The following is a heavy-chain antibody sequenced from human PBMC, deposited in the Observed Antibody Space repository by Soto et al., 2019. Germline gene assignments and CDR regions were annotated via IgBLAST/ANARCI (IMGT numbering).Heavy chain of an antibody. CDR1: GGSISSGDYY. V-gene: IGHV4-30-4*01. D-gene: IGHD5-12*01. J-gene: IGHJ5*02. Sequence: QVQLQESGPGLVKPSQTLSLTCTVSGGSISSGDYYWSWIRQPPGKGLEWIGYIYYSGSTYYNPSLKSRVTISVDTSKSQCSLQLSSVTAADTAVYYCARQHGYSGLSRFDPWGQGTLVTVSS. CDR3: ARQHGYSGLSRFDP. CDR2: IYYSGST.